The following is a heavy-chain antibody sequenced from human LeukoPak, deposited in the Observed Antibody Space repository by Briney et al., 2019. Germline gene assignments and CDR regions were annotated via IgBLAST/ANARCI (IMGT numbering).Heavy chain of an antibody. Sequence: SETLSLTCAGYGGSFSGYCWGWLRPPPGNGREWRGSIYHSGSTYYTPSLKRRVTITVDTSQHQFSLKLSSVTAADTALYYCARDIDNVGALLDYWGQGTLLTVPS. CDR3: ARDIDNVGALLDY. CDR1: GGSFSGYC. J-gene: IGHJ4*02. V-gene: IGHV4-34*01. D-gene: IGHD2-15*01. CDR2: IYHSGST.